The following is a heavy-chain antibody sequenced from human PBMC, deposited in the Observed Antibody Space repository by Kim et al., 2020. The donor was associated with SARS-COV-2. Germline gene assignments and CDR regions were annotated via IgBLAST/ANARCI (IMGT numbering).Heavy chain of an antibody. J-gene: IGHJ6*02. V-gene: IGHV3-30*07. CDR3: ARDPISMAYYYYGMDV. Sequence: SVKGRFTISRDNSKNTLYLQMNSLRAEDTAVYYCARDPISMAYYYYGMDVWGQGTTVTVSS. D-gene: IGHD3-10*01.